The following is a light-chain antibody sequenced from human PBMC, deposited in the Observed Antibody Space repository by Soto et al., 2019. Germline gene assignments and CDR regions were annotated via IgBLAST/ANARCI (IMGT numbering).Light chain of an antibody. Sequence: SYELTQPPSVSVAPGQTASISCGGYNLEFKSVHWYQQKPGQAPVLVVYDDSDRPSEIPERFSGSNSGNTATLTISRVEAGDEADYYCQVWHSGSDQYVFGAGTKVTVL. J-gene: IGLJ1*01. CDR1: NLEFKS. CDR2: DDS. CDR3: QVWHSGSDQYV. V-gene: IGLV3-21*02.